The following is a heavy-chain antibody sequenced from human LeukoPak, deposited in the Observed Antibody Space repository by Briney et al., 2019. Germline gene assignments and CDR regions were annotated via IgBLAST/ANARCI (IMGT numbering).Heavy chain of an antibody. J-gene: IGHJ4*02. V-gene: IGHV4-4*02. CDR3: ARDYAYCGGDCYSFDY. CDR2: IYHSGST. D-gene: IGHD2-21*02. Sequence: SGTLSLTCAVSGGSISSSNWWTWVRQAPGKGLEWIGEIYHSGSTNYNPSLKSRITISVDTSKNQFSLKVNSMTAADTAVYYCARDYAYCGGDCYSFDYWGQGTLVTVSS. CDR1: GGSISSSNW.